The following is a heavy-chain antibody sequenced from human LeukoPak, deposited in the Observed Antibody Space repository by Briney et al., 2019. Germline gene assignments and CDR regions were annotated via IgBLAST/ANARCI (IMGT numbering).Heavy chain of an antibody. CDR1: GYTFTGYY. V-gene: IGHV1-2*02. J-gene: IGHJ4*02. CDR2: VNPNNGGT. CDR3: ATAPRYSSSRPPFDY. D-gene: IGHD6-13*01. Sequence: GASVKVSCKASGYTFTGYYMHWVRQAPGQGLGWMGWVNPNNGGTNYAQKFQGRVTMTRDTSINTGYMELSRLRSDDTAVYYCATAPRYSSSRPPFDYWGQGTLVTVSS.